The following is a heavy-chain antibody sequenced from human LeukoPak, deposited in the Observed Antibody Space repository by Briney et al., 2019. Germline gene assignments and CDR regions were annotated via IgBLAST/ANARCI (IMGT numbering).Heavy chain of an antibody. V-gene: IGHV4-61*02. J-gene: IGHJ6*03. CDR3: ARAFNYADDYYYYYMDV. CDR2: VFTSGTT. D-gene: IGHD3-16*01. Sequence: SETLXLTCTVSGGSITGGSYYWSWIRQPAGKGLEWIGRVFTSGTTNYSPSLKSRVTISVDTSKNQFSLNLSSVTAADTAFYYCARAFNYADDYYYYYMDVWGKGTTVTVSS. CDR1: GGSITGGSYY.